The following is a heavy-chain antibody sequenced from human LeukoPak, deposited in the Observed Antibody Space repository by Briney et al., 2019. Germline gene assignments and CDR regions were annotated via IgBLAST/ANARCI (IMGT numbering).Heavy chain of an antibody. J-gene: IGHJ5*01. CDR1: GGTFSSYA. Sequence: ASVKVSCKASGGTFSSYAISWVRQAPGQGLEWMGGIIPIFGTANYAQKFQGRVTITADESTSTAYMELSSLRSEDTAVYYCARDVGWTVGPTKLDSWGQGTLVTVSS. V-gene: IGHV1-69*13. CDR2: IIPIFGTA. CDR3: ARDVGWTVGPTKLDS. D-gene: IGHD1-26*01.